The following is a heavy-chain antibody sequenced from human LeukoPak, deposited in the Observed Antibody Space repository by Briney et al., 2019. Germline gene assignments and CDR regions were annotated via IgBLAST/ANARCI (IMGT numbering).Heavy chain of an antibody. V-gene: IGHV1-18*01. Sequence: ASVKVSCKASGYTFTSYGISLVRQAPGQGLEWMGWISAYNGNTNYAQKLQGRVTITADESTSTAYMELSSLRSEDTAVYYCARVDNWFDPWGQGTLVTVSS. CDR3: ARVDNWFDP. CDR2: ISAYNGNT. CDR1: GYTFTSYG. J-gene: IGHJ5*02.